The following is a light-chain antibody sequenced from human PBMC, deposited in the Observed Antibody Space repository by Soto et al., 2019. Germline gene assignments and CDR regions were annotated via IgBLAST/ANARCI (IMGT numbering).Light chain of an antibody. CDR3: QQYNTYPCT. V-gene: IGKV1-5*01. J-gene: IGKJ2*02. CDR2: DAS. CDR1: QSISSW. Sequence: DIQMTQSPSTLSASVGDRVTITCRASQSISSWLAWYQQKPGKAPKLLIYDASILESGVPSRFSGSGSGTEFTLTISSLQPDDFATYYCQQYNTYPCTFGQGTKLEIK.